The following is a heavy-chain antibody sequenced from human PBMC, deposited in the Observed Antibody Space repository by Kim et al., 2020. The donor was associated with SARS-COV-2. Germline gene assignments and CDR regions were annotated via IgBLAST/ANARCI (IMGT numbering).Heavy chain of an antibody. V-gene: IGHV3-23*01. D-gene: IGHD3-22*01. CDR3: AKDRVWDDSTLDY. Sequence: YADSVKGRFTISRDNSENTLYLQMNSLRAEDTAVYYCAKDRVWDDSTLDYWGQGTLVTVSS. J-gene: IGHJ4*02.